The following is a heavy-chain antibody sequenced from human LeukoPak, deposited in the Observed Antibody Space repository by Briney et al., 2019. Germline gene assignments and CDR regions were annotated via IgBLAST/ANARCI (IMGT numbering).Heavy chain of an antibody. CDR1: GYSISSGYY. V-gene: IGHV4-38-2*02. CDR2: IYHSGST. J-gene: IGHJ4*02. D-gene: IGHD1-26*01. CDR3: ARVRGSGSYCDY. Sequence: SETLSLTCTVSGYSISSGYYWGWIRQPPGKGLEWIGSIYHSGSTNYNPSLKSRVTISVDTSKNQFSLKLSSVTAADTAVYYCARVRGSGSYCDYWGQGTLVTVSS.